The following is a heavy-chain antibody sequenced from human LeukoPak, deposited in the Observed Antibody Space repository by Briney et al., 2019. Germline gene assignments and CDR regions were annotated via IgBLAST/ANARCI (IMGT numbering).Heavy chain of an antibody. V-gene: IGHV4-59*01. CDR3: ARYLKGPVMVVYYFDY. CDR1: GGSISSYY. D-gene: IGHD5-18*01. CDR2: IHYSGST. Sequence: SETLSLTCTVSGGSISSYYWSWIRQPPGKGLEWIGYIHYSGSTNYKPSLKSRVTISVDTSKNQFSLKLSSVTAADTAVYYCARYLKGPVMVVYYFDYWGQGTLVTVSS. J-gene: IGHJ4*02.